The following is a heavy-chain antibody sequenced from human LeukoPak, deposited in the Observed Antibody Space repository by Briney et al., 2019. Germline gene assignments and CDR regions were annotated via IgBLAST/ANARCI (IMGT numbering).Heavy chain of an antibody. Sequence: GGSLRLSCAASGFTFSSYAMSWVRQAPGKGLEWVSAISGSGGSTYYADSVKGRLTISRDNSKNTLYLQMNSLRAEDTAVYYCAKDLLGGITMIVLPFDYWGQGTLVTVSS. CDR3: AKDLLGGITMIVLPFDY. CDR2: ISGSGGST. V-gene: IGHV3-23*01. J-gene: IGHJ4*02. CDR1: GFTFSSYA. D-gene: IGHD3-22*01.